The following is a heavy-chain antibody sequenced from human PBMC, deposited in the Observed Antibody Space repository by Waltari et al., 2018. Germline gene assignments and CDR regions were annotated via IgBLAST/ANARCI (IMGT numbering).Heavy chain of an antibody. CDR3: AKGGAAAPPTYYFDY. CDR1: GFPFRSYS. J-gene: IGHJ4*02. CDR2: ISGSGST. D-gene: IGHD6-13*01. V-gene: IGHV3-23*01. Sequence: EVQLLASGGGLVQPGGSLTLSCAASGFPFRSYSMFWVRQAPGKGLEWVSVISGSGSTFYADSVKGRFTISRDNSKNTLYLQMNSLRAEDTAVYYCAKGGAAAPPTYYFDYWGQGTLVTVSS.